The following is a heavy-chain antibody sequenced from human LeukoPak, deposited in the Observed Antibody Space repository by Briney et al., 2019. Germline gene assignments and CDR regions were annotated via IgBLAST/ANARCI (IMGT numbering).Heavy chain of an antibody. CDR3: AKARTTVTPVWYFDL. Sequence: PGGSLRLSCAASGFTFSNNAMSWVRQAPGKGLEWVSVISGSGASTYYADSVKGRFTISRDNSKNTLYLQMNSLRAEDTAVYYCAKARTTVTPVWYFDLWGRGTQVTVSS. CDR2: ISGSGAST. V-gene: IGHV3-23*01. D-gene: IGHD4-17*01. CDR1: GFTFSNNA. J-gene: IGHJ2*01.